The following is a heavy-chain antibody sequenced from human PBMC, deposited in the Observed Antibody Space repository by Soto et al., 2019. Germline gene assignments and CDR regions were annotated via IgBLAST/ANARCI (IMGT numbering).Heavy chain of an antibody. CDR2: ISRISVSI. V-gene: IGHV3-9*01. Sequence: EVQLVESGGGLVQPGRSLRLSCAASGFTFGNFTRNWVRQAPGRGLGWASGISRISVSIGYADFVKGRFTISRDNAKNSLYLEMNSLRAEDTALYYCAKDMARGARIRGVEAFDIWGQGTMVTVSS. D-gene: IGHD2-15*01. J-gene: IGHJ3*02. CDR3: AKDMARGARIRGVEAFDI. CDR1: GFTFGNFT.